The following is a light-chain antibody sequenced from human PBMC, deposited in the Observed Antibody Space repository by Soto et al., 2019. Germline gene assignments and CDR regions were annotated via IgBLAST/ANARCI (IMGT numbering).Light chain of an antibody. J-gene: IGKJ1*01. CDR3: QQYNSYWT. V-gene: IGKV1-5*01. Sequence: TQSPGTLSASVGDRVTITCRASQSISSWLAWYQQKPGKAPKLLIYDASSLESGVPSRFSGSGSGTEFTLTDSSLQPDDFANYYCQQYNSYWTFGQGTKVEIK. CDR1: QSISSW. CDR2: DAS.